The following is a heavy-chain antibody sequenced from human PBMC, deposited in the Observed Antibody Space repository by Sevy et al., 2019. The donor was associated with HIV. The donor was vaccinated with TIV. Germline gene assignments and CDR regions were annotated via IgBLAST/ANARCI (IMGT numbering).Heavy chain of an antibody. V-gene: IGHV3-53*01. CDR3: ARVSCTGASCYYYYGMDV. CDR2: IYSGGST. Sequence: GGSLRLSCAASGFTVSSNYMSWVRQAPGKGLEWVSVIYSGGSTYYADSVKGRFTISRDNSKNTLYLQMNSLRAEDTAVYYCARVSCTGASCYYYYGMDVWGQGTTVTVSS. CDR1: GFTVSSNY. D-gene: IGHD2-15*01. J-gene: IGHJ6*02.